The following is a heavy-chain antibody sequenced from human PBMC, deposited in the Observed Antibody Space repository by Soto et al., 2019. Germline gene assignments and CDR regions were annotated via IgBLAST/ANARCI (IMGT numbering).Heavy chain of an antibody. CDR3: SRDPGFGAIDY. CDR2: INPDGSVA. J-gene: IGHJ4*02. V-gene: IGHV3-7*01. CDR1: GFTFSSSW. Sequence: GGSLRLYCADSGFTFSSSWMAWVRQAPGKGLEWVALINPDGSVASYVGSVRGRFIISRDNAQNSLYLQMNSVSAEDAAVYYCSRDPGFGAIDYWGQGTLVTVSS. D-gene: IGHD3-10*01.